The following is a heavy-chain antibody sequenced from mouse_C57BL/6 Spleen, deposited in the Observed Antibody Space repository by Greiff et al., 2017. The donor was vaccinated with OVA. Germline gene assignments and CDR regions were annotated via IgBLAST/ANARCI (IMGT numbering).Heavy chain of an antibody. V-gene: IGHV1-64*01. D-gene: IGHD1-1*01. CDR3: ARRSTVVSYWYFDV. Sequence: QVQLQQPGAELVKPGASVKLSRKASGYTFTSYWMPWVKQRPGQGLEWIGMIHPNSGSTNYNEKFKSKATLTVDKSSSTAYMQLSSLTSEDSAVDYCARRSTVVSYWYFDVWGTGTTVTVSS. CDR2: IHPNSGST. CDR1: GYTFTSYW. J-gene: IGHJ1*03.